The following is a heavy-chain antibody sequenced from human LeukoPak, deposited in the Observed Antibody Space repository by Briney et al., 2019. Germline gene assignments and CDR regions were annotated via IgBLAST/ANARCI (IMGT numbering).Heavy chain of an antibody. Sequence: PGGSLRLSCAASGFTFSSYAMSWVRQAPGKGLGWVSAISGSGGGTYYADSVKGRFTISRDNSKNTLYLQMNSLRAEDTAVYYCAKDLYITMIVVVITGNAFDIWGQGTMVTVSS. CDR1: GFTFSSYA. CDR3: AKDLYITMIVVVITGNAFDI. CDR2: ISGSGGGT. D-gene: IGHD3-22*01. V-gene: IGHV3-23*01. J-gene: IGHJ3*02.